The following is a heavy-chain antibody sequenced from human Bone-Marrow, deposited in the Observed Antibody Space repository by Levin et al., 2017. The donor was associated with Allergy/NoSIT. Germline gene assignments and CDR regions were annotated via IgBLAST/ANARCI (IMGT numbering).Heavy chain of an antibody. J-gene: IGHJ4*02. V-gene: IGHV3-74*03. Sequence: LSLTCAASGFTLSDYWMHWVRQVPGKGLVWVARINGYGTITTYADSVRGRFTISRDNAKNTLFLQMNSLRADDSAVFHCVRGRDQQRLRDNIVIDHWGQGTLVSVSS. CDR3: VRGRDQQRLRDNIVIDH. D-gene: IGHD6-25*01. CDR2: INGYGTIT. CDR1: GFTLSDYW.